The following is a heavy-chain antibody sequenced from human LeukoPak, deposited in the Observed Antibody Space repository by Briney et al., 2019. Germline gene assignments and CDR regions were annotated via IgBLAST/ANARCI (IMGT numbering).Heavy chain of an antibody. CDR2: INPRGST. CDR3: ARGLRQGSAWSWGPKEKSYQYMDV. Sequence: SETLSLTCGVSGGSFSSHYWTWIRQPPGKGLEWIGEINPRGSTNYNPSLESRVTVSADTSRNQLSLSLTSVAAADSAVYFCARGLRQGSAWSWGPKEKSYQYMDVWGTGTTVIVSS. CDR1: GGSFSSHY. J-gene: IGHJ6*04. V-gene: IGHV4-34*01. D-gene: IGHD6-19*01.